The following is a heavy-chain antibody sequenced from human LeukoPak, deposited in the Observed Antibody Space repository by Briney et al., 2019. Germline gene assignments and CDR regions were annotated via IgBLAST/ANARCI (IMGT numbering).Heavy chain of an antibody. CDR2: INGDGSST. CDR3: ARGTTVTPPDY. CDR1: GFTFDDYA. D-gene: IGHD4-17*01. J-gene: IGHJ4*02. Sequence: GGSLRLSCAASGFTFDDYAMHWVRQAPGKGLVWVSRINGDGSSTSYADSVKGRFTISRDNAKNTLYLQMNSLRAEDTAVYYCARGTTVTPPDYWGQGTLVTVSS. V-gene: IGHV3-74*01.